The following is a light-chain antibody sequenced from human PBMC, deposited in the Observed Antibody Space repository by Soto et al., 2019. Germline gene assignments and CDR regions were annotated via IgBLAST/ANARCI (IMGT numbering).Light chain of an antibody. V-gene: IGLV2-14*01. CDR2: DVS. Sequence: QSALTQPASVSGSPGQSISISCTGTSSDVGGSTYVSWYQQHPGKAPKLMIYDVSNRPSGVSNRFSGSKSGNTASLTISGLQAEDEADYYCCSYTSSGTDVFGTGTKLTVL. J-gene: IGLJ1*01. CDR3: CSYTSSGTDV. CDR1: SSDVGGSTY.